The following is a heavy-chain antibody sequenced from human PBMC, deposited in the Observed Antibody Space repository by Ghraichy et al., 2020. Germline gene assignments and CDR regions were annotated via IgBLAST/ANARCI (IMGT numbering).Heavy chain of an antibody. V-gene: IGHV3-11*05. J-gene: IGHJ5*02. D-gene: IGHD2-2*01. Sequence: GESLNISCAASGFTFSDYYMSWIRQAPGKGLEWVSYSSSSSSSYTNYADSVKGRFTISRDNAKSSLYLQMNSLRAEDTAVYYCARGRGYCSSNSCSNTWFDPWGQGTLVTVSS. CDR2: SSSSSSSYT. CDR3: ARGRGYCSSNSCSNTWFDP. CDR1: GFTFSDYY.